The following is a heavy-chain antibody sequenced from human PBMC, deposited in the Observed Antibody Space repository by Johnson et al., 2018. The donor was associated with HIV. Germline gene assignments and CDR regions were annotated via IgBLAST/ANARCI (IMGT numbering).Heavy chain of an antibody. CDR2: INWTGGST. V-gene: IGHV3-20*04. J-gene: IGHJ3*02. CDR3: ARGGPYSSGWSGAGAFDI. CDR1: GFTFEDYG. D-gene: IGHD6-19*01. Sequence: VQLVESGGGVVRPGGSLRLSCAVSGFTFEDYGISWVRQAPGKGLEWVSGINWTGGSTGYADSVTGRFIISRDNAKNSLYLQMNTLRAEDTALYYCARGGPYSSGWSGAGAFDIWGQGTMVTVSS.